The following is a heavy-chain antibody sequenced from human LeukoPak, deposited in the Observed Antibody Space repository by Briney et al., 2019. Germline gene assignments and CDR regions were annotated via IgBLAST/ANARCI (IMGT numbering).Heavy chain of an antibody. V-gene: IGHV3-15*01. CDR1: GFTFSNAW. CDR2: IKSKPDGGTT. D-gene: IGHD1-26*01. Sequence: PGGSLRLSCAASGFTFSNAWMSWVRQAPGKGLEWVGRIKSKPDGGTTDYAAPVKGRFTISRDDSKNTLYLQMNSLKTEDTAVYYCTTRYGGSYYDFDYWGQGTLVTVSS. CDR3: TTRYGGSYYDFDY. J-gene: IGHJ4*02.